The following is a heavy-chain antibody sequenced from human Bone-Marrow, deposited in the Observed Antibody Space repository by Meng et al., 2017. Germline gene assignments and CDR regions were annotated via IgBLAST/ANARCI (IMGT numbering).Heavy chain of an antibody. V-gene: IGHV1-2*06. J-gene: IGHJ4*02. CDR3: ARDEDISAAGKLFGDY. D-gene: IGHD6-13*01. Sequence: ASVKVSCKPSGYNFPDYYIHWVRQAPGQGLEWMGRIDPKNGDTHYAQKFQGRVTMTGDTSISTAYMDLSGLRSDDTAVYYCARDEDISAAGKLFGDYWGQGTLVPSPQ. CDR2: IDPKNGDT. CDR1: GYNFPDYY.